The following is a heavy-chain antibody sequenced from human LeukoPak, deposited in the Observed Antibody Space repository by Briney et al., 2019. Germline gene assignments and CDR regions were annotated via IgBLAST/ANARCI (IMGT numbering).Heavy chain of an antibody. Sequence: SETLSLTCTVSGGSISSSSYYWGWIRQPPGKGLVWIGSIYYSGSTYYNPSLKSRVTISVDTSKNQFSLKLSSVTAADSAVYYCARHDPFRTVRCTSCNWFDPWGQGTLVTVSS. CDR1: GGSISSSSYY. V-gene: IGHV4-39*01. J-gene: IGHJ5*02. CDR2: IYYSGST. CDR3: ARHDPFRTVRCTSCNWFDP. D-gene: IGHD2-2*01.